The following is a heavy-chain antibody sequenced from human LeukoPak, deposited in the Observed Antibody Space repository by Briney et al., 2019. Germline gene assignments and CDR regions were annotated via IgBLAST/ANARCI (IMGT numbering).Heavy chain of an antibody. V-gene: IGHV4-59*01. J-gene: IGHJ6*02. D-gene: IGHD3-22*01. Sequence: SETLSLTCTVSGGSISSYYGAWIRQPPGKGLEGIGYIYYSGSTGYNPSLKSRVTISVDTSKNQFSLKLTSVTAADTAVYYCARSYDSRGYYYYGMDVWGQGTTVTVSS. CDR1: GGSISSYY. CDR2: IYYSGST. CDR3: ARSYDSRGYYYYGMDV.